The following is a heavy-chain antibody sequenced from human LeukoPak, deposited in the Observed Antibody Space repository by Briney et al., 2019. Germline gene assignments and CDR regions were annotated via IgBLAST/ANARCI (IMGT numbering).Heavy chain of an antibody. CDR1: GDSISNYY. J-gene: IGHJ2*01. CDR2: ISDSGRT. D-gene: IGHD1-26*01. CDR3: ARGGTQTPYWYFDF. Sequence: SETLSLTCAVSGDSISNYYRNWVRQPPGKGLEWIGYISDSGRTNYSPSLKSRVTISVDTSKNQFSLRLSSVTAADTAVYYCARGGTQTPYWYFDFWGRGMLVNVSS. V-gene: IGHV4-59*13.